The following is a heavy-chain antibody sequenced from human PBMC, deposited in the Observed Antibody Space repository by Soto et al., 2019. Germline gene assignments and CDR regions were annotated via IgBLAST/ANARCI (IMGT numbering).Heavy chain of an antibody. D-gene: IGHD2-15*01. J-gene: IGHJ1*01. CDR2: IHPSGDT. CDR1: GYKFTTYF. Sequence: GPPVEPTCKAPGYKFTTYFSRWVQQAPGQGLEWMGMIHPSGDTGYAQKFRGRVTMTIDTSTTTAYMELRNLTSEDTAVYFSVRGYCTTSPCSGDFQFWGQGTLVPVSS. CDR3: VRGYCTTSPCSGDFQF. V-gene: IGHV1-46*01.